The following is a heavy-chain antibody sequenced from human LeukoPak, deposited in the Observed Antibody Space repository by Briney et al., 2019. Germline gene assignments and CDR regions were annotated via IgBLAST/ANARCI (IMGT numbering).Heavy chain of an antibody. CDR3: AREGGAAAGNPYFDY. CDR1: GFTFSNYW. V-gene: IGHV3-23*01. D-gene: IGHD6-13*01. Sequence: GGSLRLSCAASGFTFSNYWMSWVRQAPGKGLEWVSAISGSGGSTYYADSVKGRFTISRDNSKNTLYLQMNSLRAEDTAVYYCAREGGAAAGNPYFDYWGQGTLVTVSS. J-gene: IGHJ4*02. CDR2: ISGSGGST.